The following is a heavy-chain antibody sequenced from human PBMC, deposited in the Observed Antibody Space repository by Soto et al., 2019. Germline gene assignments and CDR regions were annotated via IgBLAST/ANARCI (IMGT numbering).Heavy chain of an antibody. Sequence: QVQLQQWGAGLLKPSETLSLTCAVYGGSFSGYYWSWIRQPPGKGLEWIGEINHSGSTNYNPSLRGRFTISVDTSKTQFSRKLGSVTAADTAVYYCAGGNPYYYDSGGSYDAFDIWGKGTMVTVSS. D-gene: IGHD3-22*01. CDR2: INHSGST. J-gene: IGHJ3*02. CDR3: AGGNPYYYDSGGSYDAFDI. V-gene: IGHV4-34*01. CDR1: GGSFSGYY.